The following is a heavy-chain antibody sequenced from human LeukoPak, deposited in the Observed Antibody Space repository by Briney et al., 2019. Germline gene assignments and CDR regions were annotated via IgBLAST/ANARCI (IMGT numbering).Heavy chain of an antibody. CDR3: AKEGNVLRYFDWSRLGPFDY. CDR1: GFTFSSYG. J-gene: IGHJ4*02. V-gene: IGHV3-30*02. D-gene: IGHD3-9*01. CDR2: IRYDGSNK. Sequence: GGSLRLSCAASGFTFSSYGMHWVRQAPGKGLEWVAFIRYDGSNKYYADSVKGRFTISRDNSKNTLYLQMNSLRAEDTAVYYCAKEGNVLRYFDWSRLGPFDYWGQGTLVTVSS.